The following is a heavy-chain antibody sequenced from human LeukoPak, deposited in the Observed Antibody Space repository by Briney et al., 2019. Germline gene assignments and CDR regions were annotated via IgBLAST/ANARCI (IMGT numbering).Heavy chain of an antibody. D-gene: IGHD3-3*01. J-gene: IGHJ3*02. V-gene: IGHV3-7*01. CDR2: IKQDGSEK. CDR1: GFTFSDYW. CDR3: ARDGRFSYGAFDI. Sequence: GGSLRLSCVASGFTFSDYWMTWVRQAPGKGLECVANIKQDGSEKFYVDPVKGRFTISRDNAKNSLYLQMNSLRAEDTAVYYCARDGRFSYGAFDIWGQGTMVTVSS.